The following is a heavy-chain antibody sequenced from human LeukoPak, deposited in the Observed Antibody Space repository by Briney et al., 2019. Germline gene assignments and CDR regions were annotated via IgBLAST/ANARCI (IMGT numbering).Heavy chain of an antibody. Sequence: GRSLRLSCAASGFTFSSYGMHWVRQAPGKGLEWVAVISYDGSNEYYADSVKGRFTISRDNSKNTLYLQMNSLRAEDTAVYYCAKGVYCSGGSCYSYYYYGMDVWGKGTTVTVSS. V-gene: IGHV3-30*18. CDR2: ISYDGSNE. CDR3: AKGVYCSGGSCYSYYYYGMDV. J-gene: IGHJ6*04. CDR1: GFTFSSYG. D-gene: IGHD2-15*01.